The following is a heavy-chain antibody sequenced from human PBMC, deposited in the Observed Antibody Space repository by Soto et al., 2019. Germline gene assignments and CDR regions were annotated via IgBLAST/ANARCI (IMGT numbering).Heavy chain of an antibody. CDR1: GSTFSNDW. CDR3: ARDRSYSLDV. V-gene: IGHV3-74*01. Sequence: EVQLVESWGGLLQPGGSLRLSCAVSGSTFSNDWMHWVRQAPGKGLVWVSLINSDGSSTHSADFVKGRFTITRDNAKNTVYLKMNSLRAEDTAVYYCARDRSYSLDVWGQGTKVTVSS. J-gene: IGHJ6*02. CDR2: INSDGSST.